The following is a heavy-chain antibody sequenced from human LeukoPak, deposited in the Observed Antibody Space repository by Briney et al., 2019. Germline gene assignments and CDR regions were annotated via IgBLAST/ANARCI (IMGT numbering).Heavy chain of an antibody. CDR2: LYNGGTT. V-gene: IGHV3-53*01. J-gene: IGHJ4*02. Sequence: GGSLRLSCAASGFTVSSYYVSWVRQAPDMGLEWVSVLYNGGTTYYADSVKGRFTISRDNSKNTVYLQMDSLRAEDTAVYYCAREPGTDYRKYYFDYWGQGTLVTVSS. D-gene: IGHD3/OR15-3a*01. CDR1: GFTVSSYY. CDR3: AREPGTDYRKYYFDY.